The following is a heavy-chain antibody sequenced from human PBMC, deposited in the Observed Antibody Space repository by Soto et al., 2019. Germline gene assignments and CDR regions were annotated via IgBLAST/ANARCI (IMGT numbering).Heavy chain of an antibody. D-gene: IGHD2-8*01. V-gene: IGHV1-3*04. CDR3: ARVPRYTSDIVQAPAVMYEDWFVP. Sequence: QAQLVQSGAEVKKPGASVKLSCKASGYSFSKYAVQWVRQAPGQSLEWMGWIHTGDGDTKFSQKFHDRVTITRDTSATIVYMELSSLRSEDTAIYYCARVPRYTSDIVQAPAVMYEDWFVPWGQGTLVTVSS. J-gene: IGHJ5*02. CDR1: GYSFSKYA. CDR2: IHTGDGDT.